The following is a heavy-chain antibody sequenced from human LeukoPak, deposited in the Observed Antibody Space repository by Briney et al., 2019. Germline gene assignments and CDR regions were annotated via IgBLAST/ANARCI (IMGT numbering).Heavy chain of an antibody. CDR3: AKDPVGGAAGNGGGVDY. CDR2: IRYDGSNK. V-gene: IGHV3-30*02. J-gene: IGHJ4*02. D-gene: IGHD6-13*01. CDR1: GFTFSSYG. Sequence: SGGSLRLSCAASGFTFSSYGMHWVRQAPGKGLEWVAFIRYDGSNKYYADSVKGRFTISRDNSKNTLYLQMNSLRAEDTAVYYCAKDPVGGAAGNGGGVDYWGQGTLVTVSS.